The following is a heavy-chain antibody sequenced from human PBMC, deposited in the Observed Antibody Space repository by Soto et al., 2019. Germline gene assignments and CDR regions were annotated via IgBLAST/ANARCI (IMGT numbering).Heavy chain of an antibody. V-gene: IGHV4-31*03. CDR3: ARVSDYPYYFDY. J-gene: IGHJ4*02. CDR1: GGSISSGGYY. Sequence: SETLSLTCTVSGGSISSGGYYWSWIRQHPGKGLEWIGYIYYSGSTYYNPSLKSRVTISVATSKNQFSLKLSSVTAADTAVYYCARVSDYPYYFDYWGQGTLVTVSS. CDR2: IYYSGST. D-gene: IGHD4-17*01.